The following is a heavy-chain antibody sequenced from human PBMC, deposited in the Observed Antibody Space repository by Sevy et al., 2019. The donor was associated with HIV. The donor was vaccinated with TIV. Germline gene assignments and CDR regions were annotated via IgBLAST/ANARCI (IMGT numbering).Heavy chain of an antibody. D-gene: IGHD6-19*01. V-gene: IGHV4-34*01. CDR3: ARYRVAGNFDY. CDR2: INHSGST. CDR1: GGSFSGYY. J-gene: IGHJ4*02. Sequence: SETPSLTCAVYGGSFSGYYWNWIRQPPGKGLEWIGEINHSGSTNYNPSLKSRVTISVDTSKNQFSLKLSSVTAADTAVYYCARYRVAGNFDYWGQGTLVTVSS.